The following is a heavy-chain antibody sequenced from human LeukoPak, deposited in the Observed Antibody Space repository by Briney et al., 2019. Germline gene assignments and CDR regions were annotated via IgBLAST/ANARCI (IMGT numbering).Heavy chain of an antibody. CDR2: ITSSSSTI. Sequence: GGSLRLSCAASGFTFSSYSMNWVRQAPGKGLEWVSYITSSSSTIYYADSVKGRFTISRDKAKNSLYLQMNSLRDEDTAVYYCARVTTGKGGNAGYWGQGTLVTVSS. J-gene: IGHJ4*02. V-gene: IGHV3-48*02. CDR3: ARVTTGKGGNAGY. CDR1: GFTFSSYS. D-gene: IGHD2-15*01.